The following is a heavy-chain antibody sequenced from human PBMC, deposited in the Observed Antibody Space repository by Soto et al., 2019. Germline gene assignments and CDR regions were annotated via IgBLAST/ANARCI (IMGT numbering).Heavy chain of an antibody. V-gene: IGHV4-30-4*01. J-gene: IGHJ5*02. D-gene: IGHD4-17*01. Sequence: QVQLQESGPGLVKPSQTLSLTCTVSGGSISSGDYYWSWIRQPPGKGLEWIGYIYYRGSTYYNPSLKSRVTISVDTSKNQFSLTLSSVTAADTAVYYCAREGDYLTTDWFDPWGQGTLVTVSS. CDR2: IYYRGST. CDR1: GGSISSGDYY. CDR3: AREGDYLTTDWFDP.